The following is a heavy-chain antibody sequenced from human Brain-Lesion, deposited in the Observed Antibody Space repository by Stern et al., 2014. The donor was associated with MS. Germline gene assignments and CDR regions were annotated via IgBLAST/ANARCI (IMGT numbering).Heavy chain of an antibody. Sequence: MQLVESGAEVKKPGASVKVSCKVSGYTLTDLSMHWVRQAPGKGLEWMGGFDPEDGDTIYAQKFQGRVTMTEDTSTDTAYMELSSLRSEDTAVYYCATDRDDFRSGYSAPTKGYGLDVWGQGTTVTVTS. V-gene: IGHV1-24*01. CDR2: FDPEDGDT. D-gene: IGHD3-3*01. CDR1: GYTLTDLS. J-gene: IGHJ6*02. CDR3: ATDRDDFRSGYSAPTKGYGLDV.